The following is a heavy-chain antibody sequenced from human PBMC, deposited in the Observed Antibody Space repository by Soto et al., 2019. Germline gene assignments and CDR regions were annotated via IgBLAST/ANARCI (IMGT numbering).Heavy chain of an antibody. V-gene: IGHV3-30*18. CDR3: AKARVRIVGDTSFEY. D-gene: IGHD1-26*01. CDR2: ISDDGDKR. Sequence: WLSXRLSCLFSGVTFMNYGMHGFRHPPGKGLEWVALISDDGDKRYYADSVRGRLIISRDNSKDKLYLQMNSLGPDDTAVYFCAKARVRIVGDTSFEYWGQGTPVTV. J-gene: IGHJ4*02. CDR1: GVTFMNYG.